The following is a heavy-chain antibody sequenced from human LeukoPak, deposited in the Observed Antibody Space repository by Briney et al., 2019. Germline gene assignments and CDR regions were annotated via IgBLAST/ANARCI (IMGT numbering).Heavy chain of an antibody. CDR3: ARDHTDYCSSTSCYSSGSD. Sequence: PSETLSLTCAVSGGSISSSNWWSWVRQPPGKGLEWIGEIYHSGSTNYNPSLKSRVTISVDKSKNQFSLKLSSVTAADTAVYYCARDHTDYCSSTSCYSSGSDWGQGTLVTVSS. J-gene: IGHJ4*02. CDR2: IYHSGST. D-gene: IGHD2-2*02. V-gene: IGHV4-4*02. CDR1: GGSISSSNW.